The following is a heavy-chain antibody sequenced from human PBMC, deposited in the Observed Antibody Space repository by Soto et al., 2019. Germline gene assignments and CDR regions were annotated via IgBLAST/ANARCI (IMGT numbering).Heavy chain of an antibody. D-gene: IGHD3-3*01. CDR3: ARGQRFSDWFDP. Sequence: SETLSLTCTVTGGTISGYYWTWIRQSAGGGLEWIGRIYSSGSTNYNPSLKSRVTISLDTSMNHFSLRLSSVTAADTAAYYCARGQRFSDWFDPWGQGTLVTVSS. J-gene: IGHJ5*02. CDR2: IYSSGST. CDR1: GGTISGYY. V-gene: IGHV4-4*07.